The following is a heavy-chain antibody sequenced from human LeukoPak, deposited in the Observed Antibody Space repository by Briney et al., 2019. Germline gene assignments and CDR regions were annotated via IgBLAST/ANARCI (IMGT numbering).Heavy chain of an antibody. D-gene: IGHD2-15*01. CDR2: IYYSGTT. V-gene: IGHV4-59*01. J-gene: IGHJ1*01. CDR1: GGSISSYY. CDR3: AREDYCSGGSCYSRYFQH. Sequence: ASETLSLTCTVSGGSISSYYWSWIRQPPGKGLEWIGYIYYSGTTNYNPSLKSRVTISVDTSKNQFSLKLSSVTAADTAVYYCAREDYCSGGSCYSRYFQHWGQGTLVTVSS.